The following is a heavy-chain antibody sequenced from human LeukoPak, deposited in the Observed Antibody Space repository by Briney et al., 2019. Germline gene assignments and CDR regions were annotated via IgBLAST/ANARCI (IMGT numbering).Heavy chain of an antibody. V-gene: IGHV1-8*02. Sequence: ASVKASCKASGYTFTGYYMHWVRQAPGQGLEWMRWINPNSGNTGYAQKFQGRVTMTRNTSISTAYMELSSLRSEDTAVYYCARGRFGSWFGDQYVYPQCDYWGQGTLVTVSS. CDR3: ARGRFGSWFGDQYVYPQCDY. CDR1: GYTFTGYY. CDR2: INPNSGNT. J-gene: IGHJ4*02. D-gene: IGHD3-10*01.